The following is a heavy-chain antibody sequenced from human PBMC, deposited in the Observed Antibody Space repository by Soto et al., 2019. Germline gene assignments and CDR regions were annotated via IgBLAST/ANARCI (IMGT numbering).Heavy chain of an antibody. D-gene: IGHD5-12*01. CDR1: GYTFTSYA. CDR3: ARDRPREWLRFLDYYGMAV. CDR2: INAGNGNT. J-gene: IGHJ6*02. Sequence: GASVKVSCKASGYTFTSYAMHWVRQAPGQRLEWMGWINAGNGNTKYSQKFQGRVTITRDTSASTAYMELSSLRSEDTAVYYCARDRPREWLRFLDYYGMAVWGQGSTVTVSS. V-gene: IGHV1-3*01.